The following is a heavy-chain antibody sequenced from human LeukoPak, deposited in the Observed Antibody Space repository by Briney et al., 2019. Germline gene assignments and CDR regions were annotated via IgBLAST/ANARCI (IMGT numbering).Heavy chain of an antibody. Sequence: PGGSLRLSCAASGFTVSSNHMCWVRQAPGKGLEWVSVINSGGSTYYADSVKGRFTISRDNSKNTLYLEMNRLRAEDTAVYYCAKGTTAPGLPFYYWGQGTLVTVSS. CDR2: INSGGST. CDR3: AKGTTAPGLPFYY. CDR1: GFTVSSNH. V-gene: IGHV3-53*01. J-gene: IGHJ4*02. D-gene: IGHD6-13*01.